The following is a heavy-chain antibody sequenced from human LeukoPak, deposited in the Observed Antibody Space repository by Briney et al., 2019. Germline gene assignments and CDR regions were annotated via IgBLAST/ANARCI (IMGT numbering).Heavy chain of an antibody. Sequence: PSETLSLTCTVSGYSISSGYYWGWIRQPPGKGLEWIGSIYHSGNTYYNPSLKSRVTISVDTSKNQFSLKLSSVTAADTAVYYCARVSEYSGYDYYYYYYYMDVWGKGTTVTVSS. CDR3: ARVSEYSGYDYYYYYYYMDV. CDR1: GYSISSGYY. V-gene: IGHV4-38-2*02. CDR2: IYHSGNT. J-gene: IGHJ6*03. D-gene: IGHD5-12*01.